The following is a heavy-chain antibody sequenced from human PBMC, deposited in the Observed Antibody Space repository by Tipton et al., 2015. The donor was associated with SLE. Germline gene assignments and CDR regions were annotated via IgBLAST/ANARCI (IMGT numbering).Heavy chain of an antibody. V-gene: IGHV1-69*13. CDR1: GYTFTSYA. CDR3: VRAPRCCSKGVCLFDS. D-gene: IGHD2-8*01. CDR2: IIPIFGSA. Sequence: QLVQSGPEVKKPGASVKVSCKASGYTFTSYAISWVRQAPGQGLEGMGGIIPIFGSANYAQKFQGRFTITADESTGTAYMDLSSLRSADTAVCYCVRAPRCCSKGVCLFDSGGQGPL. J-gene: IGHJ4*02.